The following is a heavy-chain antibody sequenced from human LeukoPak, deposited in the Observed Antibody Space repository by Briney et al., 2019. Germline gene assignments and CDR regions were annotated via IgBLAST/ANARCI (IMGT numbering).Heavy chain of an antibody. J-gene: IGHJ4*02. CDR1: GGSISSSSYY. Sequence: KPSETLSLTCTVSGGSISSSSYYWGWIRQPPGKGLEWIGSIYYSGSTYYNPSLKSRVTISVDTSKNQFSLKLSSVTAADTAVYYCASPRWGDGYVIDYWGQGTLVTVSS. CDR2: IYYSGST. CDR3: ASPRWGDGYVIDY. D-gene: IGHD5-24*01. V-gene: IGHV4-39*01.